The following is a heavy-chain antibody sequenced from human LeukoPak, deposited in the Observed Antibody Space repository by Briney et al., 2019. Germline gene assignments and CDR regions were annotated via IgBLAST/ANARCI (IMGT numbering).Heavy chain of an antibody. J-gene: IGHJ4*02. CDR1: GFTFSSYA. CDR3: ARDSSSYFDY. CDR2: ISYDGSNK. V-gene: IGHV3-30-3*01. Sequence: HPGGSLRLSCAASGFTFSSYAMHWVRQAPGKGLEWVAVISYDGSNKYYADSVKGRFTTSRDNSKNTLYLQMNSLRAEDTAVYYCARDSSSYFDYWGQGTLVTVSS. D-gene: IGHD6-13*01.